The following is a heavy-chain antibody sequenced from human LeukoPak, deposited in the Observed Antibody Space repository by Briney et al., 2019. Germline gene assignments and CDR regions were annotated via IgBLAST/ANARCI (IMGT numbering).Heavy chain of an antibody. CDR3: ARTVSSAGWSDDAFDI. D-gene: IGHD6-19*01. Sequence: GGSLGLSCAASGFTFDDYGMSWARQAPGKGLEWVSGINWDGGSTGYADSVKGRFTISRDNAKNFLYLQMNSLRAEDTASYYCARTVSSAGWSDDAFDIWGQGTMVTVSS. CDR1: GFTFDDYG. CDR2: INWDGGST. V-gene: IGHV3-20*04. J-gene: IGHJ3*02.